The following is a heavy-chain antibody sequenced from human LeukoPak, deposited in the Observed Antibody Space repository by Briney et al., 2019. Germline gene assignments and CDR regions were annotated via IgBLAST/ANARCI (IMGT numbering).Heavy chain of an antibody. CDR2: INLDGSEK. J-gene: IGHJ3*02. D-gene: IGHD7-27*01. Sequence: GGPLRLSCAGSGFSFSGYWINWVRQAAGRGLEWVASINLDGSEKYSVDSVKGRFTISRDNAKNSLYLQMNSLRAEDTAVYYCARDNWGFDIWGQGTMVTVSS. CDR3: ARDNWGFDI. CDR1: GFSFSGYW. V-gene: IGHV3-7*04.